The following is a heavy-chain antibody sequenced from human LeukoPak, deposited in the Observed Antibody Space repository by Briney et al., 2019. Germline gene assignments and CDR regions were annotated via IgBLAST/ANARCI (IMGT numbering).Heavy chain of an antibody. V-gene: IGHV1-2*02. Sequence: ASVKVSCKASGYTFTGYYMHWVRQAPGQGLEWMGWINPNSGATNYAQKFQGRVTMTRDTSISTAYMELSRLRSDDTAVYYCARGGVCSSTSCYNFDYWGQGTLVTVSS. CDR1: GYTFTGYY. CDR2: INPNSGAT. CDR3: ARGGVCSSTSCYNFDY. J-gene: IGHJ4*02. D-gene: IGHD2-2*01.